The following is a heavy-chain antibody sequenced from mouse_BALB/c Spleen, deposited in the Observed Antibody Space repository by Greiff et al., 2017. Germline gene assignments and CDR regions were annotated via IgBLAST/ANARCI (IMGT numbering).Heavy chain of an antibody. CDR3: AREGLEGPMDY. D-gene: IGHD3-3*01. J-gene: IGHJ4*01. CDR1: GYSITSGYY. V-gene: IGHV3-6*02. CDR2: ISYDGSN. Sequence: EVQLQESGPGLVKPSQSLSLTCSVTGYSITSGYYWNWIRQFPGNKLEWMGYISYDGSNNYNPSLKNRISITRDTSKNQFFLKLNSVTTEDTATYYCAREGLEGPMDYWGQGTSVTVSS.